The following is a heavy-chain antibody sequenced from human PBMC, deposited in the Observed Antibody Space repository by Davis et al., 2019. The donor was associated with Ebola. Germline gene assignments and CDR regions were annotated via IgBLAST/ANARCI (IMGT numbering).Heavy chain of an antibody. D-gene: IGHD6-13*01. V-gene: IGHV4-59*01. J-gene: IGHJ6*02. CDR3: ARDRSSSSSWPLYYYYGMDV. CDR2: IFYSGST. Sequence: MPSETLSLTCTVSGSSISTYYWSWIRQPPGKGLEWIGYIFYSGSTNYNPALKSLLNISVDTSKNQFSLKLSSVTAADTAVYYCARDRSSSSSWPLYYYYGMDVWGQGTTVTVSS. CDR1: GSSISTYY.